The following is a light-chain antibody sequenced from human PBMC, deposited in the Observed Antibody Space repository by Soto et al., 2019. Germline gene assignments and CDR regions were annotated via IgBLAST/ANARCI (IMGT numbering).Light chain of an antibody. CDR2: DTS. CDR3: QQYDNLPIT. CDR1: QDIKHY. V-gene: IGKV1-33*01. Sequence: DIQMTQSPSSLSASVGDRVAITCQARQDIKHYLNWYQQKPGKAPNLLIYDTSVLETGVPSRFSGSKSGTDFTFTISSLQPEGVATYYCQQYDNLPITFGQGTRLEIK. J-gene: IGKJ5*01.